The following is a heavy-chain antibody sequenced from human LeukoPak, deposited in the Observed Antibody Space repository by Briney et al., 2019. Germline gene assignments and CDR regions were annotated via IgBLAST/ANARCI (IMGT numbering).Heavy chain of an antibody. CDR1: GLTFTYYA. D-gene: IGHD3-10*01. CDR3: AKDLGVRGVPRHSFDY. Sequence: GGSLRLSCTASGLTFTYYAMTWVRQAPGKGLEWVSAISGSGGSTYYADSVKGRFTISRDNSKNTLYLQMNSLRAEDTAVYYCAKDLGVRGVPRHSFDYWGQGTLVTVSS. V-gene: IGHV3-23*01. J-gene: IGHJ4*02. CDR2: ISGSGGST.